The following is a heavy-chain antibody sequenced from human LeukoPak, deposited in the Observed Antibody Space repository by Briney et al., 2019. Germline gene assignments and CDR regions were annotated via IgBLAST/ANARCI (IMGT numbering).Heavy chain of an antibody. D-gene: IGHD3-3*01. Sequence: ASVKVSCKASGYTFTSYGISWVRQAPGQGLEWMGWISAYNGITNYAQKLQGRVTMTTDTSTSTAYMELRSLRSDDTAVYYCARVNGPRTSYYDFWSGYSPADYWGQGTLVTVSS. CDR1: GYTFTSYG. V-gene: IGHV1-18*01. CDR3: ARVNGPRTSYYDFWSGYSPADY. CDR2: ISAYNGIT. J-gene: IGHJ4*02.